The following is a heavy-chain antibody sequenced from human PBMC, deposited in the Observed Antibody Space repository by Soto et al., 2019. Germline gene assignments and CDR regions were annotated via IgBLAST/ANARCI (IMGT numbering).Heavy chain of an antibody. J-gene: IGHJ6*01. CDR1: GDSNIIGRFY. D-gene: IGHD2-2*01. Sequence: PSETLSLTCSVSGDSNIIGRFYWGWLRQPPGKGLEWIASMYTSGNTYYTPSLKSRLTISVDTSKNQVSLKLSSVTAADTAVYYCARLGGYCSSTSCYGYYGMDVWGQGTTVTVSS. CDR2: MYTSGNT. CDR3: ARLGGYCSSTSCYGYYGMDV. V-gene: IGHV4-39*01.